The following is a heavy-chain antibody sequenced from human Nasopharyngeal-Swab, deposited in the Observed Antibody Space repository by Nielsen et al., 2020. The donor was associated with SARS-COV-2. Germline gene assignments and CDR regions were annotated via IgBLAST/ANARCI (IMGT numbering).Heavy chain of an antibody. CDR1: GYTLTGYY. J-gene: IGHJ6*02. CDR3: ARGPGWVVVVVAAISVAGMDV. CDR2: INPNSGGT. V-gene: IGHV1-2*02. Sequence: ASVKVSCKASGYTLTGYYMHWVRQAPGQGLEWMGWINPNSGGTNYAQKFQGRVTMTRDTSISTAYMELSSLRSEDTAVYYCARGPGWVVVVVAAISVAGMDVWGQGTTVTVSS. D-gene: IGHD2-15*01.